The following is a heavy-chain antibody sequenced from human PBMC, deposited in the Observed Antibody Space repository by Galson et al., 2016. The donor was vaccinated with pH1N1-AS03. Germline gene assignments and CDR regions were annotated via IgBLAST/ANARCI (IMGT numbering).Heavy chain of an antibody. CDR2: ISSTSSHI. D-gene: IGHD6-19*01. V-gene: IGHV3-21*01. CDR3: ARIISVAGTPGDY. CDR1: GFTFRSYS. J-gene: IGHJ4*02. Sequence: SLRLSCAASGFTFRSYSMNWVRQAPGMGLEWVSSISSTSSHIYYADSLKGRFTVSRDNAKNSLYLQMNSLRTEDTAVYYCARIISVAGTPGDYWGQGTLVTVSS.